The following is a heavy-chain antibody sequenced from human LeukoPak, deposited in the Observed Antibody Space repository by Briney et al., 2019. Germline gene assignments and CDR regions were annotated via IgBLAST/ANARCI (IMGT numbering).Heavy chain of an antibody. Sequence: SETLSLTCTVSGGSISSYYWSWIRQPPGKGLEWIGYIYYSGSTNCNPSLKSRVTISVDTSKNQFSLKLSSVTAADTAVYYCARVLRRRAGYSSGWYYYFDYWGQGTLVTVSS. CDR3: ARVLRRRAGYSSGWYYYFDY. CDR2: IYYSGST. D-gene: IGHD6-19*01. CDR1: GGSISSYY. J-gene: IGHJ4*02. V-gene: IGHV4-59*01.